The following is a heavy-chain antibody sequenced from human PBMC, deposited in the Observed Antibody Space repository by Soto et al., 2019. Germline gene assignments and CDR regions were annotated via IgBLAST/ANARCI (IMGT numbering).Heavy chain of an antibody. V-gene: IGHV3-30*18. J-gene: IGHJ6*02. CDR1: GFTFSSYG. Sequence: QVQLVESGGGVVQPGRSLRLSCAASGFTFSSYGMHWVRQAPGKGLEWVALISYDGNNKHYADSVKGRFTISRDKSKNTLYLQTNSLRAEDTAVYYCAKDRWDGDYYGMDVWGQGTTVTVSS. D-gene: IGHD1-26*01. CDR3: AKDRWDGDYYGMDV. CDR2: ISYDGNNK.